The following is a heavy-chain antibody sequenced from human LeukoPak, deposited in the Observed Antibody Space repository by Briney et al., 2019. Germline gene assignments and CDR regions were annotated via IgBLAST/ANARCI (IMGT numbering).Heavy chain of an antibody. CDR3: AREVRYGMDV. J-gene: IGHJ6*02. D-gene: IGHD2-21*01. CDR1: GYTFTSYD. CDR2: MNPNSGNA. Sequence: ASVKVSCKASGYTFTSYDINWVRQATGQGLEWMGWMNPNSGNAGYAQKFRGRVTMTRDTSISTAYMELSSLRSEDTAVYYCAREVRYGMDVWGQGTTVTVSS. V-gene: IGHV1-8*01.